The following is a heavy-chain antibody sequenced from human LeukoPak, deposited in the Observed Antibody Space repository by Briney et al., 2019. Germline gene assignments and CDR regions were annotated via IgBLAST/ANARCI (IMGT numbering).Heavy chain of an antibody. D-gene: IGHD5-18*01. V-gene: IGHV1-69*04. J-gene: IGHJ4*02. CDR2: IIPILGIA. CDR3: ARDPERTYSYGYARRSFDY. CDR1: GGTFSSYA. Sequence: GASVKVSCKASGGTFSSYAISWVRQAPGQGLEWMGRIIPILGIANYAQKFQGRVTITADKSTSTAYMELSSLRSEDTAVYYCARDPERTYSYGYARRSFDYWGQGTLVTVSS.